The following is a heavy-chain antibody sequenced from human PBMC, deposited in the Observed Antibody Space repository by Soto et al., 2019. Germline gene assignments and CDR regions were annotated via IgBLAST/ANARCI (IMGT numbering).Heavy chain of an antibody. J-gene: IGHJ4*02. CDR2: MNPHSGNT. CDR3: ARRRATAGIVVDY. CDR1: GYTFTSYD. Sequence: EASVKVSCKASGYTFTSYDINWVRQATGQGLEWMGWMNPHSGNTGYAQKFQGRVTMTGNTSITTAYMELSGLRSEDTAVYYCARRRATAGIVVDYWGQGTLVTVSS. D-gene: IGHD6-13*01. V-gene: IGHV1-8*01.